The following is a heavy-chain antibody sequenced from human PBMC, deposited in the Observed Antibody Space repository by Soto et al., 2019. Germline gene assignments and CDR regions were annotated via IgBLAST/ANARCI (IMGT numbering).Heavy chain of an antibody. CDR1: GYTLTTYG. CDR2: ISAYNDKT. J-gene: IGHJ4*02. CDR3: ARGTYFDY. Sequence: QVQLVQSGAEVKKPGASVKVSCKAAGYTLTTYGVSWLRQAPGQGLEWVGWISAYNDKTNYAQKFQGRVTMTTDTSTITAYMELRSLRSDDTAVYYCARGTYFDYWGQGTLVTVSS. V-gene: IGHV1-18*01. D-gene: IGHD1-1*01.